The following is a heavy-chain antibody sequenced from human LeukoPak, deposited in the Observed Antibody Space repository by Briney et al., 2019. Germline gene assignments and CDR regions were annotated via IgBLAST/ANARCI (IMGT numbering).Heavy chain of an antibody. D-gene: IGHD5-12*01. CDR2: ISGSGGST. V-gene: IGHV3-23*01. Sequence: GGSLRLSCAASGFAFDGYGMSWVRQAPGKGLEWVSAISGSGGSTYYADSVKGRFTVSRDNSKNTLYLQMNSLRAEDTAVYYCANVVALLYYFDYWGQGTLVTVSS. CDR1: GFAFDGYG. J-gene: IGHJ4*02. CDR3: ANVVALLYYFDY.